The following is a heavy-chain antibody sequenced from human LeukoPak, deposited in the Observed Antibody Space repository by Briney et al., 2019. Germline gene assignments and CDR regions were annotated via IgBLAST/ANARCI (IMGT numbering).Heavy chain of an antibody. V-gene: IGHV3-11*01. J-gene: IGHJ4*02. CDR3: ARASYDFWSGYLAYFDY. CDR1: GFTFSDYY. D-gene: IGHD3-3*01. Sequence: GGSLRLSCAASGFTFSDYYMSWMRQARGKGVEGVSYISSSGSTISYAASVKGPFTISRDNAKNSLYLQMNSLRAEDTAVYYCARASYDFWSGYLAYFDYWGQGTLVTVSS. CDR2: ISSSGSTI.